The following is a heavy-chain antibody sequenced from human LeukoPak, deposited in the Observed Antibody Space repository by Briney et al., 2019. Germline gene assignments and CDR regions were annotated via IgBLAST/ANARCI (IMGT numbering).Heavy chain of an antibody. Sequence: PGGSLRLSCAASGFTFSSYAMSWVRQAPGKGQEWVSAISGSGGSTYYADSVKGRFTISRDNSKNTLYLQMNSLRAEDTAVYYCAKDVGSSGYYGFDYWGQGTLVTVSS. D-gene: IGHD3-22*01. J-gene: IGHJ4*02. V-gene: IGHV3-23*01. CDR2: ISGSGGST. CDR1: GFTFSSYA. CDR3: AKDVGSSGYYGFDY.